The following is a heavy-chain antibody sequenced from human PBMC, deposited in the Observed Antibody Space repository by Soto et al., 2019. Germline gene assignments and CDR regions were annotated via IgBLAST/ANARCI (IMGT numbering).Heavy chain of an antibody. V-gene: IGHV1-2*04. CDR1: GYTFTGYY. J-gene: IGHJ6*03. D-gene: IGHD2-2*01. CDR3: ARAGGYCSSTSCRTRNYYYYYMDV. Sequence: ASVKVSCKASGYTFTGYYMHWVRQAPGQRLEWKGWINPNSGGTNYAQKFQGWVTMTRDTSISTAYMELSRLRSDDTAVYYCARAGGYCSSTSCRTRNYYYYYMDVWGKGTTVTVSS. CDR2: INPNSGGT.